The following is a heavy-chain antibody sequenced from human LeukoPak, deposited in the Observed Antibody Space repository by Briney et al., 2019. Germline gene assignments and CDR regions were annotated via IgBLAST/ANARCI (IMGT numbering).Heavy chain of an antibody. CDR3: ARRYSSGWYYFDY. V-gene: IGHV4-30-4*01. J-gene: IGHJ4*02. D-gene: IGHD6-19*01. Sequence: PSETLSLTCTVSGGSISSGDYYWSWIRQPPGKGLEWIGYIYYSGSTYYNPSLKSRVTISVDTSKNQFSLKLSSVAAADTAVYYCARRYSSGWYYFDYWGQGTLVTVSS. CDR2: IYYSGST. CDR1: GGSISSGDYY.